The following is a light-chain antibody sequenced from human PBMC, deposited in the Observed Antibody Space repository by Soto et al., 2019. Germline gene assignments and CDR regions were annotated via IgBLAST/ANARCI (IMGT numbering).Light chain of an antibody. Sequence: DIQMTQSPSTLSASVGDRVTITCLASQSISSWLAWYQQKPGKAPTLLLYKASSLESGVPSRFSGSGSGTEFTLTISSLQPDDSATYYCQQYNSYWTFGQGTKVEIK. CDR2: KAS. CDR1: QSISSW. V-gene: IGKV1-5*03. J-gene: IGKJ1*01. CDR3: QQYNSYWT.